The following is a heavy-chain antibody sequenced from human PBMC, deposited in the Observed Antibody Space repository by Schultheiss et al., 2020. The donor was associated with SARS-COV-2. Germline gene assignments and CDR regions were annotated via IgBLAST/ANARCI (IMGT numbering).Heavy chain of an antibody. CDR1: GFTFDDYA. D-gene: IGHD1-26*01. V-gene: IGHV3-64D*06. CDR2: ISGSGGST. CDR3: VKGRWELLGNWFDP. J-gene: IGHJ5*02. Sequence: GGSLRLSCAASGFTFDDYAMHWVRQAPGKGLEWVSAISGSGGSTYYADSVKGRFTISRDNSKNTLYLQMSSLRAEDTAVYYCVKGRWELLGNWFDPWGQGTLVTVSS.